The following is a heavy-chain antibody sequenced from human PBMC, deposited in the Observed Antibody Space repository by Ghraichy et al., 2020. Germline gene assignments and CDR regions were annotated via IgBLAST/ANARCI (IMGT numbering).Heavy chain of an antibody. CDR2: IDWDDDK. J-gene: IGHJ3*02. Sequence: SGPTLAKPTQTLTLTCTFSGFSLSTSGMCVSWIRQPPGKALEWLALIDWDDDKYYSTSLKTRLTISKDTSKNQVVLTMTNMDPVDTATYYCARGGIVGATSYAFDIWGQGTMVTVSS. D-gene: IGHD1-26*01. V-gene: IGHV2-70*01. CDR3: ARGGIVGATSYAFDI. CDR1: GFSLSTSGMC.